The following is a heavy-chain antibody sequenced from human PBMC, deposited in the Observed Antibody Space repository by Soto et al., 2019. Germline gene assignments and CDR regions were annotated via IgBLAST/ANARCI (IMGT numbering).Heavy chain of an antibody. D-gene: IGHD6-13*01. V-gene: IGHV4-39*01. CDR1: GGSISSSSYY. Sequence: QLQLQESGPGLVKPSETLSLTCTVSGGSISSSSYYWGWIRQPPGKGLEWIGSIYYIGSTYYNPSLKSRVTISVDTSKNQFSLKLSSVTAADTAVYYCARHQSHSSSYVDPWGQGTLVTVSS. J-gene: IGHJ5*02. CDR2: IYYIGST. CDR3: ARHQSHSSSYVDP.